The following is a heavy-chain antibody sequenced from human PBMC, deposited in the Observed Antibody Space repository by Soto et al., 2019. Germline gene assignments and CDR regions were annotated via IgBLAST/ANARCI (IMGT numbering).Heavy chain of an antibody. V-gene: IGHV3-30-3*01. Sequence: PGGSLRLSCAAVGFTFSSYSMHWVRQAPGKGREWVAVISYDGSNKSYAASEKGRFTISRDNSKNTLYLQMNSLTPADTAVYYCARVSSSLDYGIDYWGQGTLVTVSS. J-gene: IGHJ4*02. CDR2: ISYDGSNK. D-gene: IGHD6-6*01. CDR1: GFTFSSYS. CDR3: ARVSSSLDYGIDY.